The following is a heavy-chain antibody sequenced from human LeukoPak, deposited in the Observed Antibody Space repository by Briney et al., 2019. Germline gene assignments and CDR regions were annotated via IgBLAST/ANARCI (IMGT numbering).Heavy chain of an antibody. CDR3: ARVAYYYDSSGYFDY. Sequence: RASVKVSCTASGYTFTSYGISWVRQAPGQGLEWMGWISAYNGNTNYAQKLQGRVTMTTDTSTSTAYMELRSLRSDDTAVYCCARVAYYYDSSGYFDYWGQGTLVTVSS. D-gene: IGHD3-22*01. CDR2: ISAYNGNT. V-gene: IGHV1-18*01. J-gene: IGHJ4*02. CDR1: GYTFTSYG.